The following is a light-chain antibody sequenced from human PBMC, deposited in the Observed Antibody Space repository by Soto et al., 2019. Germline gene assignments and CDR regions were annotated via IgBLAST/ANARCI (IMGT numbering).Light chain of an antibody. Sequence: EIVMTQSPATLSVSPGERATLSCRASQSVGSDLAWYQQKPGQAPRLLIYGASIRATDIPDRFSGSGSGTDFTLTISRLEPEDFAVYYCQQYGSSPLTFGGGTKVDIK. CDR1: QSVGSD. V-gene: IGKV3-20*01. J-gene: IGKJ4*01. CDR2: GAS. CDR3: QQYGSSPLT.